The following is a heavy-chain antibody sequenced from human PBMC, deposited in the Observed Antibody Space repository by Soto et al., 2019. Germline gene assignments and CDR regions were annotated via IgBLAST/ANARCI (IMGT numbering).Heavy chain of an antibody. J-gene: IGHJ4*02. V-gene: IGHV3-23*01. CDR3: ARRRSSGYYFDY. D-gene: IGHD3-22*01. CDR2: IGASGAGT. CDR1: GFTFSTYA. Sequence: EVQLLESGGGLVQPGGSLRLSCAASGFTFSTYAMSWVRQAPGKGLDWVSAIGASGAGTYYAGSVKGRFTISRDNSKNTLYLQMNSLRAEDTAVYYCARRRSSGYYFDYWGQGTLVTVSS.